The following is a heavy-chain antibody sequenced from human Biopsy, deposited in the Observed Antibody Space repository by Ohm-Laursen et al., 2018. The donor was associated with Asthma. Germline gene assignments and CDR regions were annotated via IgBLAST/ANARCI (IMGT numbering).Heavy chain of an antibody. CDR2: INAGNGNT. D-gene: IGHD3-9*01. J-gene: IGHJ3*01. Sequence: ASVKVSCKASGYTFINFAIHWVRQAPGQRLEWMGWINAGNGNTKFSQKFQGRVTITRDTSASTAYMDLSSLRSGDTAVYYCARTYYDFLTGQVKDVFGVWGQGTMVTVSS. CDR3: ARTYYDFLTGQVKDVFGV. CDR1: GYTFINFA. V-gene: IGHV1-3*01.